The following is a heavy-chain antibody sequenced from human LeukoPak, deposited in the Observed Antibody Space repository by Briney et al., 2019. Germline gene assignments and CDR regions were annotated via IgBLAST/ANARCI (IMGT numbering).Heavy chain of an antibody. CDR3: ARFQPIYSNSYAWFDP. CDR1: GFTVSSNY. Sequence: GGSLRLSCAASGFTVSSNYMNWVRQAPGKGLEWVSLIYSDGSTYYADSVKGRFIISRDNSANTPYLQMNSLRAEDTAVYYCARFQPIYSNSYAWFDPWGQGTLVTVSS. D-gene: IGHD6-6*01. CDR2: IYSDGST. V-gene: IGHV3-53*01. J-gene: IGHJ5*02.